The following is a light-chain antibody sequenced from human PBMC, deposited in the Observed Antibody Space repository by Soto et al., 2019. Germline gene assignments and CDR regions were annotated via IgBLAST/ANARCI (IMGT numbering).Light chain of an antibody. Sequence: QSVLTQPPSVSAAPGQKVTISCSVSNSNIGNKYVSWYQQFPGTAPKLLIYDNDRRPSGIPDRFSASKSGTLVTLAITGLQTGYEADYYCGTWDSSLSVVVFGGGTKVTVL. V-gene: IGLV1-51*01. CDR1: NSNIGNKY. CDR3: GTWDSSLSVVV. J-gene: IGLJ2*01. CDR2: DND.